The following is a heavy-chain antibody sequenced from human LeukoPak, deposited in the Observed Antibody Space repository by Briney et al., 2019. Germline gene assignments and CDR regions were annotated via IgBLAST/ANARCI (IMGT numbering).Heavy chain of an antibody. J-gene: IGHJ6*03. V-gene: IGHV4-59*01. CDR2: IDHTGIT. Sequence: SETLSLTCTVSDDSITIYYWSWIRQPPGKGLEWLGYIDHTGITNYNPSLNSRVTISRDTSKNHFSLELSSATAADTAVYYCARGPLGYCSGGSCYSFYYYYMDVWGKGTTVTISS. CDR1: DDSITIYY. CDR3: ARGPLGYCSGGSCYSFYYYYMDV. D-gene: IGHD2-15*01.